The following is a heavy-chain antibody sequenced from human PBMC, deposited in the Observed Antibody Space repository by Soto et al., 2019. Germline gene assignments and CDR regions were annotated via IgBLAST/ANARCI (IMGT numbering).Heavy chain of an antibody. J-gene: IGHJ4*02. Sequence: GGSLRLSCAASGFTFSGYTMNWVRQAPGKGLEWAAVIGNSGDGTHYADSVKGRFTISRDNSKNTLYLQMESLRAEDTAVYYCVKDVWDYWGQGVLVTVSS. CDR2: IGNSGDGT. CDR3: VKDVWDY. CDR1: GFTFSGYT. V-gene: IGHV3-23*01. D-gene: IGHD2-21*01.